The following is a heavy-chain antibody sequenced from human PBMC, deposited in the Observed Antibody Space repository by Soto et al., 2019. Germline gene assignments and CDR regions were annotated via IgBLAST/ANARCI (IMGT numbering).Heavy chain of an antibody. J-gene: IGHJ6*02. CDR1: GGSISSGGYS. CDR3: ARVIPEMGYYYYGMDV. Sequence: SETLSLTCAVSGGSISSGGYSWSWIRQPPGKGLEWIGYIYHSGSTYYNPSLKSRVTISVDRSKNQFSLKLSPVTAADTAVYYCARVIPEMGYYYYGMDVWGQGTTVTVSS. V-gene: IGHV4-30-2*01. CDR2: IYHSGST.